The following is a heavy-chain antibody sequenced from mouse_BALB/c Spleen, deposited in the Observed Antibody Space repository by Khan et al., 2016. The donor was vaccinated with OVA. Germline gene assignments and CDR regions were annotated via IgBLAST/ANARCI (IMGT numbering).Heavy chain of an antibody. J-gene: IGHJ2*01. Sequence: VQLQESGAELAKPGASVKMSCKASGYTFINYWILWIKQRPGQGLEWIGYINPSTGYTEYTQNFKDKATLTADKSSSTAYMQLNSLTSEDSTTYYCARSGLRWYFDYWGQGTTLTVSS. CDR2: INPSTGYT. CDR1: GYTFINYW. V-gene: IGHV1-7*01. CDR3: ARSGLRWYFDY. D-gene: IGHD1-1*01.